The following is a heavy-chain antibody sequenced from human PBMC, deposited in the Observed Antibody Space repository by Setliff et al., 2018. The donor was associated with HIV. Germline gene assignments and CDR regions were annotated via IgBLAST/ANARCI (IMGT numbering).Heavy chain of an antibody. V-gene: IGHV4-38-2*01. CDR1: GYSISSDYC. CDR2: VYYDGTT. D-gene: IGHD4-17*01. CDR3: ARGFLRSRRRWFDP. Sequence: SETLSLTCGVSGYSISSDYCWGWIRQPPGKGLEWIGNVYYDGTTYYNPSLKSRVTLSVDTSKNQFSLRLSSVTAADTAVYYCARGFLRSRRRWFDPWGQGTLVTVSS. J-gene: IGHJ5*02.